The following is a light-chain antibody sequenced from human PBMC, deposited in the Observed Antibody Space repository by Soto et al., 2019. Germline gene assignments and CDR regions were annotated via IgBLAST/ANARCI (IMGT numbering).Light chain of an antibody. V-gene: IGKV3-20*01. CDR2: GAS. J-gene: IGKJ5*01. Sequence: EIMLSQSPGTLSLTPGERATLSCRASQSVSSSYLAWYQQKPGQAPRLLIYGASSRATGIPDRFSGSGSGTDFTLTISRLEPEDFAVYYCQQYGSSITFGQGTLLEVK. CDR3: QQYGSSIT. CDR1: QSVSSSY.